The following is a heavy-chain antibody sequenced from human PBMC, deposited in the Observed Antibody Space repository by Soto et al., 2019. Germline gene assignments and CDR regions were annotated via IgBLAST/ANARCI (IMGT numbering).Heavy chain of an antibody. V-gene: IGHV5-51*01. D-gene: IGHD3-3*01. CDR1: GYSFTSYW. J-gene: IGHJ5*02. CDR2: IYPGDSDT. CDR3: ARHPFYDFWSGSQGGWFDP. Sequence: PGESLKISCKGSGYSFTSYWIGWVRQMPGKGLEWMGIIYPGDSDTNYSPSFQGQATISADKSISTAYQQWRSLKASDTAMYYCARHPFYDFWSGSQGGWFDPWGQGTLVTVSS.